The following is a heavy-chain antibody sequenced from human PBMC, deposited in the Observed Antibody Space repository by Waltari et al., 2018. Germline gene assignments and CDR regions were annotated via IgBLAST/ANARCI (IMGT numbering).Heavy chain of an antibody. CDR1: GGSFSGYY. D-gene: IGHD6-13*01. Sequence: QVQLQQWGAGLLKPSETLSLTCAVYGGSFSGYYWSWIRQPPGKGLEWIGEINHSGSTNYNPSLKSRVTISVDTSKNQFSLKLSSVTAADTAVYYCARSIAAAALYYYYYYMDVWGKGTTVTISS. CDR3: ARSIAAAALYYYYYYMDV. J-gene: IGHJ6*03. CDR2: INHSGST. V-gene: IGHV4-34*01.